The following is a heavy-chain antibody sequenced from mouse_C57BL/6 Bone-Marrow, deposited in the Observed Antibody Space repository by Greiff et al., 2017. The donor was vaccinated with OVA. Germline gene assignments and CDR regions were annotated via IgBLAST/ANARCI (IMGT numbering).Heavy chain of an antibody. Sequence: QVQLQQSGPELVKPGASVKISCKASGYTFTDYYITWVKQRPGQGLEWIGWIYPGSGNTKYNEKFKGKATLTVDTSSSTAYMQLSILTSEDAAVYVYERADWDYFDDGGQGTTPTVSA. D-gene: IGHD4-1*01. J-gene: IGHJ2*01. V-gene: IGHV1-84*01. CDR1: GYTFTDYY. CDR3: ERADWDYFDD. CDR2: IYPGSGNT.